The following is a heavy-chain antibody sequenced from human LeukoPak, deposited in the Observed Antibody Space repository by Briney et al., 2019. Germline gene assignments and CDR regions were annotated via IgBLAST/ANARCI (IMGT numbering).Heavy chain of an antibody. CDR2: ISAYSGNT. Sequence: ASVKVSCKASGYTFTSYGISWVRQAPGQGLEWMGWISAYSGNTNYAQKLQGRVTMTTDTSTSTAYMELRSLRSDDTAVYYCARLYYDFWSGPYYYGMDVWGQGTTVTVSS. CDR1: GYTFTSYG. CDR3: ARLYYDFWSGPYYYGMDV. V-gene: IGHV1-18*01. D-gene: IGHD3-3*01. J-gene: IGHJ6*02.